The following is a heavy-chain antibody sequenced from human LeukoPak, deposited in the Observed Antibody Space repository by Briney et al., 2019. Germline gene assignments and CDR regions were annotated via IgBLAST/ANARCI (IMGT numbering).Heavy chain of an antibody. J-gene: IGHJ4*02. D-gene: IGHD2-2*01. V-gene: IGHV3-66*01. Sequence: PGGSLRLSCAASGFTVSSNYMSWVRQAPGKGLEWVSVIYSGGNTYYADSVKGRFTISRDNSKNTLYLQMNSLRAEDTAVYYCAREALVVPAANDYWGQGTLVTVSS. CDR3: AREALVVPAANDY. CDR1: GFTVSSNY. CDR2: IYSGGNT.